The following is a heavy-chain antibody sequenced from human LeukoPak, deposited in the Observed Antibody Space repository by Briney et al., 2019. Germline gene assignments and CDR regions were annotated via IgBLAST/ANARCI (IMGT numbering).Heavy chain of an antibody. D-gene: IGHD3-22*01. J-gene: IGHJ4*02. Sequence: SETLSLTCTVSGGSISSYYWSWIRQSPGKGLEWIGYVYYSGTTNYNPSLKSRVTISVDTSKNQFSLKLSSVTAADTAVYYCARVAYYYDSTGYMYYFDYWGQGTLVTVSS. CDR1: GGSISSYY. CDR3: ARVAYYYDSTGYMYYFDY. V-gene: IGHV4-59*12. CDR2: VYYSGTT.